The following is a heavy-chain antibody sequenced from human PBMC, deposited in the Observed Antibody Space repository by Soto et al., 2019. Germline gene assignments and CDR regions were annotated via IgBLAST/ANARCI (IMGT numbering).Heavy chain of an antibody. CDR2: IHWNDDN. CDR3: IHRRVNGGMDH. CDR1: GFSLSTSGVG. Sequence: QITLKESGPTLEKPTQTLTLTCTFSGFSLSTSGVGVGCVRQPPGKALEWLAVIHWNDDNHYTSSLKTRLTVTKDITKNQVVFTMTNMDPVDTGTYYCIHRRVNGGMDHWGPGILVTVSS. V-gene: IGHV2-5*01. J-gene: IGHJ4*02.